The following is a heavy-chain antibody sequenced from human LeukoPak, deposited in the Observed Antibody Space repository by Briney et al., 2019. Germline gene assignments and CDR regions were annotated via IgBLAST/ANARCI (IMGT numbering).Heavy chain of an antibody. D-gene: IGHD2-15*01. V-gene: IGHV3-30-3*01. CDR3: ARAVVAATLYPGTDV. CDR2: ISYDGSHK. Sequence: GGSLRLSCAAAGFTISSYAMHWVRQATGKGLEGVAVISYDGSHKNYADSVKGRFTISRDNSKNTLYLQMNSLGAEDTAVYYCARAVVAATLYPGTDVWCQGTTVTVSS. J-gene: IGHJ6*02. CDR1: GFTISSYA.